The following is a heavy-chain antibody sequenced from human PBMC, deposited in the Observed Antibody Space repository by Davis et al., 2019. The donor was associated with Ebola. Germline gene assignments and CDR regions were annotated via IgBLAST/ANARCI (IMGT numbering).Heavy chain of an antibody. CDR1: NGSISASY. Sequence: MPGGSLRLSCTVSNGSISASYWSWIRQPPGRGPEWIGYIQHSGNTHYNPSLASRVTISIHTSKNEFSLKLTSVTAADTAVYYCARLRDSSGYSINYFDYWGQGTLVTVSS. J-gene: IGHJ4*02. CDR2: IQHSGNT. CDR3: ARLRDSSGYSINYFDY. V-gene: IGHV4-59*01. D-gene: IGHD3-22*01.